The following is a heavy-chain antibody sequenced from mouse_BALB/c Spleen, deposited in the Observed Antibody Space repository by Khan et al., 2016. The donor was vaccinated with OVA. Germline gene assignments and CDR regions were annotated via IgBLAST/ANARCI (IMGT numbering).Heavy chain of an antibody. Sequence: VQLKESGPELVKPGASVKMSCKASGYTFPSYVMHWVKQKPGLGLEWIGYIYPFNDDAKYNEKFKGKATLTSDKSSSTAYMELSSLTSEDSAVYYCAPVGTSYVSFAYWGQGTLVTVAA. CDR3: APVGTSYVSFAY. D-gene: IGHD1-1*01. V-gene: IGHV1S136*01. CDR1: GYTFPSYV. J-gene: IGHJ3*01. CDR2: IYPFNDDA.